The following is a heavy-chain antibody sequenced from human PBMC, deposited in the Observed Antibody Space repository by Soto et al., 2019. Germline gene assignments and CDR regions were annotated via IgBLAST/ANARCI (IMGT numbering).Heavy chain of an antibody. V-gene: IGHV3-30*18. Sequence: PGGSLRLSCAASGFTFSSYGMHWVRQAPGKGLEWVAVISYDGSNKYYADSVKGRFTISRDNSKNTLYLQMNSLRAEDTAVYYCAKDRSNMVRGVIITVPFDYWGQGTLVTVSS. CDR3: AKDRSNMVRGVIITVPFDY. CDR1: GFTFSSYG. CDR2: ISYDGSNK. D-gene: IGHD3-10*01. J-gene: IGHJ4*02.